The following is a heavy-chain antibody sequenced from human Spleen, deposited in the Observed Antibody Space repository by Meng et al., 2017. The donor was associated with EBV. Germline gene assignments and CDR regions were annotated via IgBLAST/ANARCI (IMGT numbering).Heavy chain of an antibody. V-gene: IGHV2-5*02. CDR3: GHITYNDFWSGYYQYYFDK. CDR1: GFSLSTSGVG. Sequence: LKVSCPTLLTPPQPPPLTCTFSGFSLSTSGVGVGWIRQPPGKALEWLAVIYWDDDKRYRPSLKNRLTITKDTSKNQVILMMSNLDPVDTGTYYCGHITYNDFWSGYYQYYFDKWGQGTLVTVSS. D-gene: IGHD3-3*01. CDR2: IYWDDDK. J-gene: IGHJ4*02.